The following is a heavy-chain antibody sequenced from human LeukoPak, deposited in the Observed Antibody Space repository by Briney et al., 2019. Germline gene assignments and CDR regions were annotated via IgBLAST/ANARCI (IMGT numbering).Heavy chain of an antibody. CDR1: GFTVSSSY. CDR3: ARDLVNDSSGYYPPDGVGDY. J-gene: IGHJ4*02. CDR2: ISSTSSYI. D-gene: IGHD3-22*01. Sequence: PGGSLRLSCAASGFTVSSSYMSWVRQAPGKGLEWVSSISSTSSYIYYADSVKGRFTISRDNAKNSLYLQMNSLRAEDTAVYYCARDLVNDSSGYYPPDGVGDYWGQGTLVTVSS. V-gene: IGHV3-21*01.